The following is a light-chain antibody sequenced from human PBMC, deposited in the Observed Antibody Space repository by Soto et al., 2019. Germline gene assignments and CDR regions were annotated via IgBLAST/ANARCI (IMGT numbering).Light chain of an antibody. CDR1: QSVLHSSHNENY. CDR3: QQYYSTPYT. J-gene: IGKJ2*01. V-gene: IGKV4-1*01. CDR2: WAS. Sequence: DIVMTQSPDSLAVSLGERATINCKSSQSVLHSSHNENYLVWYQQKPGQPPKLLIYWASTRESGVPDRFSGSGCGTDFTLAISSLQAEDVAVYYCQQYYSTPYTFGQGTKLEIK.